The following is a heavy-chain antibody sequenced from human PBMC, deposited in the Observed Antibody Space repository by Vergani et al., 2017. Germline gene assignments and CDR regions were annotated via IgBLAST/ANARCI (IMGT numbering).Heavy chain of an antibody. D-gene: IGHD1-1*01. Sequence: EVHLLESGGGQVEAGGSLRLSCVASGFTFSNSAMSWVRQTSGKGLEWVSAISGHGDRTYYADSVKGRFTISRDNSKNTVYLQMNSLRAEDTAIYYCVKEKIDLGTYFFDSWGHGILVTVSS. J-gene: IGHJ4*01. CDR2: ISGHGDRT. CDR1: GFTFSNSA. V-gene: IGHV3-23*01. CDR3: VKEKIDLGTYFFDS.